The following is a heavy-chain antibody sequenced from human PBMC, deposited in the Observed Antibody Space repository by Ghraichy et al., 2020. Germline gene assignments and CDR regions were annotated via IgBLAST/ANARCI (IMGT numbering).Heavy chain of an antibody. D-gene: IGHD5-12*01. CDR1: GFTFSSYA. V-gene: IGHV3-23*01. J-gene: IGHJ4*02. CDR3: AKDRSFIVATTQLLVY. CDR2: ISGSGGST. Sequence: GGSLRLSCAASGFTFSSYAMSWVRQAPGKGLEWVSAISGSGGSTYYADSVKGRFTISRDNSKNTLYLQMNSLRAEDTAVYYCAKDRSFIVATTQLLVYWGQGTLVTVSS.